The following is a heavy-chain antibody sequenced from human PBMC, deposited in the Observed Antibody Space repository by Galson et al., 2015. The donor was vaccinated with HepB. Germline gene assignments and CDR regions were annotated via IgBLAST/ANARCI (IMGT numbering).Heavy chain of an antibody. Sequence: SVKVSCKASGGTFSSGAISRVRQAPGQGLEWMGGIIPIFGTANYAQKFQGRVTITADESTSTAYMELSSLRSEDTAVYYCARGEGGYCSSTSCHRGPYYYYYYGMDVWGQGTTSPSP. J-gene: IGHJ6*02. D-gene: IGHD2-2*02. CDR2: IIPIFGTA. CDR1: GGTFSSGA. CDR3: ARGEGGYCSSTSCHRGPYYYYYYGMDV. V-gene: IGHV1-69*13.